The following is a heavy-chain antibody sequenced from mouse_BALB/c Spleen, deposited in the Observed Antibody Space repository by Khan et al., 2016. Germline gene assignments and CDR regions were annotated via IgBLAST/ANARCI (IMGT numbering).Heavy chain of an antibody. CDR1: GYAITNYL. J-gene: IGHJ1*01. CDR3: ARETHWYLDA. Sequence: QVQLQQSGAELVRPGTSVKVSCKASGYAITNYLIERVKQRPGQGLEWIGVINPGSGSTNYNEKFKGKATLTADKSSSTVYMQLSSLTSDDTAVYFCARETHWYLDAWGAGTTVTVSS. CDR2: INPGSGST. V-gene: IGHV1-54*01.